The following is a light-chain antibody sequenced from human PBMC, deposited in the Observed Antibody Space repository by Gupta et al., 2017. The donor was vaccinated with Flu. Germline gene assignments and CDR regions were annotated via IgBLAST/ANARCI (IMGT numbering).Light chain of an antibody. CDR1: NSDVGTYNY. CDR2: DVN. Sequence: QSALTQPRSVSGSPGQSVTFSCTGTNSDVGTYNYVSWYQQHPGKAPNLMIYDVNKRPSGVPDRFSGSKSGNTASLTISGLQAEDEADYYCSSYAGNDTRVFGGGTKLTVL. J-gene: IGLJ3*02. V-gene: IGLV2-11*01. CDR3: SSYAGNDTRV.